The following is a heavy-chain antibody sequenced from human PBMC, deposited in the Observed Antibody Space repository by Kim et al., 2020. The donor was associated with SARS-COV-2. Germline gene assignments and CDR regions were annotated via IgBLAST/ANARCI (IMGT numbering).Heavy chain of an antibody. Sequence: GGSLRLSCAASGFTFSSYAMHWVRQAPGKGLEWVAVISYDGSNKYYADSVKGRFTISRDNSKNTLYLQMNSLRAEDTAVYYCAFGWYDYIWGSMDVWGKGTTVTVSS. CDR1: GFTFSSYA. J-gene: IGHJ6*04. CDR3: AFGWYDYIWGSMDV. CDR2: ISYDGSNK. V-gene: IGHV3-30-3*01. D-gene: IGHD3-16*01.